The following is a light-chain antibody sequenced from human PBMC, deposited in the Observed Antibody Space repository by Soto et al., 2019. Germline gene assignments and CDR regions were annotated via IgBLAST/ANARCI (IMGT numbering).Light chain of an antibody. J-gene: IGKJ2*01. CDR3: QQRSNWPRMYT. Sequence: EIVLTQSPATLSLSPGERATLSCRASQSVSSYLAWYQQKPGQAPRLLIYDASNMATGIPARFSGSGSGTDFTLTISSLAPEDFAVYSCQQRSNWPRMYTFGQGTKLEIK. V-gene: IGKV3-11*01. CDR2: DAS. CDR1: QSVSSY.